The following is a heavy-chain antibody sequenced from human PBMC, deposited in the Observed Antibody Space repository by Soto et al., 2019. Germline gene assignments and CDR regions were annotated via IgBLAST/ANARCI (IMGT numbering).Heavy chain of an antibody. CDR2: IRNQTYHETP. Sequence: PGGSLRLSCTGSGFSFGDYAINWVRQAPGKGLEWVGLIRNQTYHETPEYAASVKDRFTITRDDSNSVAYLQMNSLRAEDTAVYYCARPSRGTVTFWYFDYWGQGTLVTVSS. CDR1: GFSFGDYA. CDR3: ARPSRGTVTFWYFDY. J-gene: IGHJ4*02. D-gene: IGHD4-17*01. V-gene: IGHV3-49*04.